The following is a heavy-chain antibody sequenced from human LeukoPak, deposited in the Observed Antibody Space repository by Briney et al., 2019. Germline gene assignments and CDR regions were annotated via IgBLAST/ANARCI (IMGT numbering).Heavy chain of an antibody. V-gene: IGHV1-2*02. CDR1: GYTFTGYY. J-gene: IGHJ4*02. D-gene: IGHD2-15*01. CDR2: INPNSGGT. CDR3: ARGWLLDIAGPFDY. Sequence: GASVKASCKASGYTFTGYYMHWVRQAPGQGLESMGWINPNSGGTNYAQKFQGRVTMTRDTSISTAYMELSRLSSDDTAVYYCARGWLLDIAGPFDYWGQGTLVTVSS.